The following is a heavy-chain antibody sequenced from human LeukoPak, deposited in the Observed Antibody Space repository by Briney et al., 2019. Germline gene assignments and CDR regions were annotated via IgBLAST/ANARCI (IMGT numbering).Heavy chain of an antibody. V-gene: IGHV3-21*01. J-gene: IGHJ5*02. CDR2: ISSSSSSI. D-gene: IGHD3-22*01. CDR3: AKVVYDSSGYNWFDP. CDR1: GFTFNNYA. Sequence: PGGSLRLSCAASGFTFNNYAMNWVRQARGKGLEWVSFISSSSSSIYYADSVKGRFTISRDNAKNSLYLQMNSLRVEDTAVCYCAKVVYDSSGYNWFDPWGQGTLVTVSS.